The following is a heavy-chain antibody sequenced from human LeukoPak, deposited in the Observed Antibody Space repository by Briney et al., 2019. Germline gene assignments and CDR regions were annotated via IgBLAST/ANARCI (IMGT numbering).Heavy chain of an antibody. J-gene: IGHJ6*03. V-gene: IGHV3-33*01. Sequence: QAGGSLRLSCAASGFTFSSYGMHWVRQAPGKGLEWVAVIWYDGSNKYYADSVKGRFTISRDNSKNTLYLQMNSLRAEDTAVYYCARGLQLYYYYYYYMDVWGKGTTVTVSS. CDR2: IWYDGSNK. CDR3: ARGLQLYYYYYYYMDV. D-gene: IGHD1-1*01. CDR1: GFTFSSYG.